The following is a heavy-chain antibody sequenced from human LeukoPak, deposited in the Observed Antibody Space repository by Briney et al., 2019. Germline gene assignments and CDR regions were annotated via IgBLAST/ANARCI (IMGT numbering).Heavy chain of an antibody. CDR3: AREGVVVSAAVDY. CDR2: ISSSGNYI. CDR1: GFTFSSFG. D-gene: IGHD2-2*01. V-gene: IGHV3-21*01. Sequence: GGSLRLSCAVSGFTFSSFGMNWVRQAPGKGLEWVSSISSSGNYIYYADSVKGRFTISRDNAKNSLYLQMNSLRAEDTAVYYCAREGVVVSAAVDYWGQGTLVTVSS. J-gene: IGHJ4*02.